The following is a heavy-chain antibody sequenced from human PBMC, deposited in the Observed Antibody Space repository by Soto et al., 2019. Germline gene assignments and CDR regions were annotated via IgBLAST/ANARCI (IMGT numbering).Heavy chain of an antibody. Sequence: QVQLVESGGGLVKPGGSLRLSCAASGFTFSDYYMSWIRQAPGKGLEWVSYISSSSSYTNYADSVKGRFTISRDNAKNSLYLQMNSLRAEDTAVYYCARVVSGSDDEFDYWGQGTLVTVSS. V-gene: IGHV3-11*05. J-gene: IGHJ4*02. CDR3: ARVVSGSDDEFDY. CDR1: GFTFSDYY. D-gene: IGHD1-26*01. CDR2: ISSSSSYT.